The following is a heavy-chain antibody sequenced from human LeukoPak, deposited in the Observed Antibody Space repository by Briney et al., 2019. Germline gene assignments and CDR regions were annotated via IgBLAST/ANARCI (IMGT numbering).Heavy chain of an antibody. Sequence: PSETLSLTCNVSGGSITSYYWNWIRQSPGKGLEWIGYIYYTGSTNSNPSLKSRLTISLDTSKKQFSLKLSSVTAADTAIYYCASSYFYDCNRYFDYWGQGALVTVSS. CDR3: ASSYFYDCNRYFDY. V-gene: IGHV4-59*08. J-gene: IGHJ4*02. CDR1: GGSITSYY. CDR2: IYYTGST. D-gene: IGHD3-22*01.